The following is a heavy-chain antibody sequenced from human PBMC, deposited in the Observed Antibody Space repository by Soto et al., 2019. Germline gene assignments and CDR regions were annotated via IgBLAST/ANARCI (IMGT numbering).Heavy chain of an antibody. D-gene: IGHD3-22*01. CDR2: ISAYNGTT. CDR1: GYTFTSYG. Sequence: QVQLVQSGAEVKKPGASVKVSCKASGYTFTSYGISWVRQAPGQGLEWMGWISAYNGTTNYAQKLKVRVTMTTDKSTSTDNRELRSLKTDDTAVYYCPRDGSTYYYDSSGYALMGYYYYGMDVWGQGTTVTVSS. J-gene: IGHJ6*02. V-gene: IGHV1-18*01. CDR3: PRDGSTYYYDSSGYALMGYYYYGMDV.